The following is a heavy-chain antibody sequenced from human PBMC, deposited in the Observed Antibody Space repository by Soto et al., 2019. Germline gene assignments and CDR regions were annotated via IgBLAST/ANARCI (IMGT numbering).Heavy chain of an antibody. D-gene: IGHD3-22*01. CDR3: AIDLCYDRACDAFDI. Sequence: QVQLVQSGAEVKKPGASVKVSCKASGYTFTSYGISWVRQAPGQGLEWMGWISAYNGNTNYAQKLQGRVTTTTDTYTITAYMELRSLRSDGTAVYYCAIDLCYDRACDAFDIWGQGTMVTVSS. CDR2: ISAYNGNT. J-gene: IGHJ3*02. V-gene: IGHV1-18*01. CDR1: GYTFTSYG.